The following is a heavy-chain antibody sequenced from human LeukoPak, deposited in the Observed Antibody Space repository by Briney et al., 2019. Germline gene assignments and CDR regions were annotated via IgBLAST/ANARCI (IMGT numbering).Heavy chain of an antibody. Sequence: HPGGSLRLSCAASGFTFSTFAMIWVRQPPGKGLEWVSVIYRAGNTYYADSVKGRFTISRDNSKNTVYLQMNSLRAEDTAVYYCATFSYAGNAGGSVGPWGQGTLVTVSS. CDR2: IYRAGNT. CDR1: GFTFSTFA. D-gene: IGHD4-23*01. J-gene: IGHJ5*02. V-gene: IGHV3-23*03. CDR3: ATFSYAGNAGGSVGP.